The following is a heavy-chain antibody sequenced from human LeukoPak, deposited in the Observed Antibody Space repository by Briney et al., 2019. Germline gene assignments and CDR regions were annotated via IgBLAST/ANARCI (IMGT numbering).Heavy chain of an antibody. CDR3: ASVTVTTGYYYYYMDV. J-gene: IGHJ6*03. V-gene: IGHV3-53*01. CDR2: IYSGGST. CDR1: GLTVSSNY. Sequence: SGGSLRLSCAASGLTVSSNYMSWVRQAPGKGLEWVSVIYSGGSTYYADSVKGRFTISRDNSKNTLYLQMNSLRAEDTAVYYCASVTVTTGYYYYYMDVWGKGTTVTVSS. D-gene: IGHD4-17*01.